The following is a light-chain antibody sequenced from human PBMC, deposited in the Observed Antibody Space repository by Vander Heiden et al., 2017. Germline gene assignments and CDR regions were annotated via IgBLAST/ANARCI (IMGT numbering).Light chain of an antibody. V-gene: IGLV2-14*01. Sequence: QSALTQPAFVSGSPGQSIPLSFTGTSSDIGDHDHVSWYQQHPGKVPKVIIYEVSKRPSGVSNRFSGSKSGNTASLTISGLQAEDDADYYCCSYTRSSTLVFGTGTKVTAL. CDR3: CSYTRSSTLV. CDR1: SSDIGDHDH. CDR2: EVS. J-gene: IGLJ1*01.